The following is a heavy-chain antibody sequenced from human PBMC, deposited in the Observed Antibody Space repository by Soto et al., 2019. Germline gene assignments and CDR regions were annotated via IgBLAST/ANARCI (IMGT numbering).Heavy chain of an antibody. CDR2: IYFSGST. J-gene: IGHJ4*02. Sequence: VQLQESGPGLVRPSETLSLTCTVSGGSISSGNFYWSWIRQPPGKGLEWIGYIYFSGSTSYSPSLKSRLTISLNTSNNQFSLKLTSVTAVDTAVYYCAHDSHGGNTYFDLWGQGALVTVSS. D-gene: IGHD1-26*01. V-gene: IGHV4-30-4*01. CDR3: AHDSHGGNTYFDL. CDR1: GGSISSGNFY.